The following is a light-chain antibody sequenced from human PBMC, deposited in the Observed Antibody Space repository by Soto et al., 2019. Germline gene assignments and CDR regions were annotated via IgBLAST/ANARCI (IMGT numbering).Light chain of an antibody. CDR1: HSVDIY. Sequence: EVVVTQSPVTLSLSPGERATLSCRASHSVDIYVAWYQQKPGQAPRLLIYDASNRATGIPARFSGSGSGTDFTLTISSLEPEDFSIYYCQQRKYWPPLTFGAGTKVEIK. V-gene: IGKV3-11*01. CDR2: DAS. CDR3: QQRKYWPPLT. J-gene: IGKJ4*01.